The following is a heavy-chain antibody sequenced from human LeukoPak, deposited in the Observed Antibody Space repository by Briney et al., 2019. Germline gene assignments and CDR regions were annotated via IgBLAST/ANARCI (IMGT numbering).Heavy chain of an antibody. CDR3: ARLQHLRYGQNTGLDV. CDR2: TSRSSGSI. D-gene: IGHD2/OR15-2a*01. Sequence: GGSLRLSRAASGFTFRRYYMNWARQAPGKGLEWVSATSRSSGSIYYGDSAKCRFTISRDNAKNSLYLQMNSMRAEDTAGYCCARLQHLRYGQNTGLDVWGKGTTVTVSS. CDR1: GFTFRRYY. V-gene: IGHV3-21*01. J-gene: IGHJ6*04.